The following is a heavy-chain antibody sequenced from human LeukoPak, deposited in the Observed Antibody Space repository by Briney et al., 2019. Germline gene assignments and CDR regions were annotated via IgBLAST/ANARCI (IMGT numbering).Heavy chain of an antibody. D-gene: IGHD3-22*01. V-gene: IGHV4-31*03. CDR2: IYYSGST. Sequence: PSETLSLTCTVSGGSISSGGYYWSWIRQHPGKGLEWIGYIYYSGSTYYNPSPKSRVTISVDTSKNQFSLKLSSVTAADTAVYYCARGPAYYYDSSGYCMDYWGQGTLVTVSS. CDR1: GGSISSGGYY. J-gene: IGHJ4*02. CDR3: ARGPAYYYDSSGYCMDY.